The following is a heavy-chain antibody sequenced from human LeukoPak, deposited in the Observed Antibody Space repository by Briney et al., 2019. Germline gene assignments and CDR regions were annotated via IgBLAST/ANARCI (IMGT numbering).Heavy chain of an antibody. D-gene: IGHD5-18*01. Sequence: PSETLSLTCTVSGGSISNYYWSWIRQPPGKGLEWIGYIFYRGSIDYSPSLQSRVTISVDTSKNQFSLKLSSVTAADTAVYYCANVPGKDSYGRSDYYYYGMDVWGQGTTVTVSS. CDR1: GGSISNYY. J-gene: IGHJ6*02. CDR2: IFYRGSI. V-gene: IGHV4-59*12. CDR3: ANVPGKDSYGRSDYYYYGMDV.